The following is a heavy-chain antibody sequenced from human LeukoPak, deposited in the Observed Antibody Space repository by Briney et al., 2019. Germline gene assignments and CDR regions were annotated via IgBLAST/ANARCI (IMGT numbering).Heavy chain of an antibody. D-gene: IGHD3-10*01. Sequence: ASVKVSCKASGYTFTGYYMHWVRQAPGQGLEWMGWINPNSGGTNYAQKFQGRVTMTRDTSISTAYMELSRLRSDDTAVCYCARDPLLTGSGSYYNKFHWFDPWGQGTLVTVSS. CDR3: ARDPLLTGSGSYYNKFHWFDP. J-gene: IGHJ5*02. CDR1: GYTFTGYY. V-gene: IGHV1-2*02. CDR2: INPNSGGT.